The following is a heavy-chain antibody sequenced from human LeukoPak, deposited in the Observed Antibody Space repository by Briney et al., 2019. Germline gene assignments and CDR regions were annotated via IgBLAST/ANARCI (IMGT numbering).Heavy chain of an antibody. CDR1: GFTFSSYG. J-gene: IGHJ4*02. D-gene: IGHD2-15*01. V-gene: IGHV3-30*18. CDR3: ANPMTPRGN. Sequence: HPGRSLRLSCAASGFTFSSYGMHWVRQAPGKGLEWVAVISYDGSNKYYADSVKGRFTISRDNSKNTLYLQMNSLRAEDTAVYYCANPMTPRGNWGQGTLVTVSS. CDR2: ISYDGSNK.